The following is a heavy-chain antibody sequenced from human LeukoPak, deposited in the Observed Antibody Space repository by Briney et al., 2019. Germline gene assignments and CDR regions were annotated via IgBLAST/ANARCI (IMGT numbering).Heavy chain of an antibody. V-gene: IGHV3-30*04. D-gene: IGHD3-22*01. Sequence: GGSLRLSCAASGFTFSSYAMHWVRQAPGKGLEWVAVISYDGSNKYYADSVKGRFTISRDNSKNTLYLQMNSLRAEDTAVYYCAKGNLYYYDSSGLHGNDYWGQGTLVTVSS. CDR2: ISYDGSNK. CDR3: AKGNLYYYDSSGLHGNDY. J-gene: IGHJ4*02. CDR1: GFTFSSYA.